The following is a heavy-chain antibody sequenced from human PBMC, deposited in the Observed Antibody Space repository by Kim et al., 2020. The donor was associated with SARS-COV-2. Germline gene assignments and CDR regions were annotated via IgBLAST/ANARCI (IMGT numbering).Heavy chain of an antibody. CDR1: GGSISSYY. CDR2: IYYSGST. V-gene: IGHV4-59*13. Sequence: SETLSLTCTVSGGSISSYYWSWIRQPPGKGLEWIGYIYYSGSTNYNPSLKSRVTISVDTSKNQFSLKLSSVTAADTAVYYCARGSVVRSSIAAAGTGWFDPCGQGTLVTVSS. J-gene: IGHJ5*02. CDR3: ARGSVVRSSIAAAGTGWFDP. D-gene: IGHD6-13*01.